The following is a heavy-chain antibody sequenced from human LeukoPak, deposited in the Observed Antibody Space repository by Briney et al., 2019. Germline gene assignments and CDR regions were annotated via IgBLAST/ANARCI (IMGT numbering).Heavy chain of an antibody. CDR1: GGSISSSSYY. CDR2: IYYSGST. Sequence: SETLSLTCTVPGGSISSSSYYWGWIRQPPGKGLEWIGSIYYSGSTYYNPSLKSRVTISVDTSKNQFSLKLSSVTAADAAVYCGARQAWLFDYWGQGTLVTVSS. J-gene: IGHJ4*02. CDR3: ARQAWLFDY. V-gene: IGHV4-39*01. D-gene: IGHD5-24*01.